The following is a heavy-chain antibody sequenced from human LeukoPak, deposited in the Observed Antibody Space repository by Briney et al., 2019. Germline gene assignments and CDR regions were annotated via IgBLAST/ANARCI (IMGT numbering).Heavy chain of an antibody. CDR1: GGSISSYY. D-gene: IGHD3-3*01. J-gene: IGHJ3*02. V-gene: IGHV4-4*07. Sequence: SETLSLTCTVSGGSISSYYWSWIRQPAGKGLEWIGRIYTSGSTNYNPSLKSRVTMSVDTSKNQFSLKLSSVTAADTAVYYCARDLTIFGVLAFDIWGLGTMVTVSS. CDR2: IYTSGST. CDR3: ARDLTIFGVLAFDI.